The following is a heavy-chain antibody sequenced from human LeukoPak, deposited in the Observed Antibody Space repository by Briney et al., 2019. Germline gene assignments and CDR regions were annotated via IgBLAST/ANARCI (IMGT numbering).Heavy chain of an antibody. CDR2: IWYDGSNK. V-gene: IGHV3-33*01. CDR1: GFTFSSYG. Sequence: PGRSLRLSCAASGFTFSSYGMHWVRQAPGKGLEWGAVIWYDGSNKYYADSVKGRFTISRDNSKNTLYLQMNSLRAEDTAVYYCAREYCSSTSCYSDYWGQGTLVTVSS. D-gene: IGHD2-2*01. CDR3: AREYCSSTSCYSDY. J-gene: IGHJ4*02.